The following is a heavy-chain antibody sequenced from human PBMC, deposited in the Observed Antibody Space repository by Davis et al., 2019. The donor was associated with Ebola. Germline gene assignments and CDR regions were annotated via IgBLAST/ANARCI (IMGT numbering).Heavy chain of an antibody. D-gene: IGHD3-3*01. Sequence: GGSLRLSCAASGFTFSSYGMHWVRQAPGKGLEWVAVISYDGSNKYYADSVKGRFTISRDNSKNTLYLQMNSLRAEDTAVYYCAKGSVTIFGVAPDYYGMDVWGKGTTVTFSS. CDR2: ISYDGSNK. V-gene: IGHV3-30*18. J-gene: IGHJ6*04. CDR3: AKGSVTIFGVAPDYYGMDV. CDR1: GFTFSSYG.